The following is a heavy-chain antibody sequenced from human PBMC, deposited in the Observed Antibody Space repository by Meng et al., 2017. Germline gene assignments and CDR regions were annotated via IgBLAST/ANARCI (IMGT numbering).Heavy chain of an antibody. CDR3: AKDQYRDYYDSSGFQYFQH. Sequence: GESLKISCAASGFTVSSNYMSWVRQAPGKGLEWVSAISGSGGSTYYADPVKGRFTISRDNSKNTLYLQMNSLRAEDTAVYYCAKDQYRDYYDSSGFQYFQHWGQGTLVTVSS. CDR1: GFTVSSNY. CDR2: ISGSGGST. D-gene: IGHD3-22*01. V-gene: IGHV3-23*01. J-gene: IGHJ1*01.